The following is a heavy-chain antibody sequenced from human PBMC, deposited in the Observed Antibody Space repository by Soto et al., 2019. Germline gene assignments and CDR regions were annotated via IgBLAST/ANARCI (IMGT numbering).Heavy chain of an antibody. Sequence: SETLSLTCSVSGDSIKSNVWWSWVRQPPGKGLEWIGEIFHKGNTYYNPSFESRVTMSVDKPKNQFSLLLTSVTATDTAMYYCARDVAVSGESDRFDQWGQGIMVTVSS. J-gene: IGHJ4*02. V-gene: IGHV4-4*02. CDR1: GDSIKSNVW. CDR3: ARDVAVSGESDRFDQ. D-gene: IGHD6-19*01. CDR2: IFHKGNT.